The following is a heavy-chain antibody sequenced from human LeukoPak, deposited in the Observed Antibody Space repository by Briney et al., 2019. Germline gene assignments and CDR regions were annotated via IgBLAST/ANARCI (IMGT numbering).Heavy chain of an antibody. D-gene: IGHD6-19*01. CDR2: IRYDGNNK. J-gene: IGHJ4*02. CDR3: AKDRWGAVASFDY. CDR1: GFPFSDYV. Sequence: PGGSLRLSCAASGFPFSDYVIHWVRQAPGKGLEWVAVIRYDGNNKYYADSVKGRFTISRDNSKNMLYLQMNSLGTEDTAVHYCAKDRWGAVASFDYWGQGTLVTVSS. V-gene: IGHV3-30*02.